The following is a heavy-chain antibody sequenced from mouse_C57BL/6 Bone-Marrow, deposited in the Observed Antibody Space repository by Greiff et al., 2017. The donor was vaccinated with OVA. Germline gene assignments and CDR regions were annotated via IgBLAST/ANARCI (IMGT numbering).Heavy chain of an antibody. V-gene: IGHV7-3*01. CDR1: GFTFTDYY. Sequence: EVQGVESGGGLVQPGGSLSLSCAASGFTFTDYYMSWVRQPPGKALEWLGFIRNKANGYTTEYSASVKGRFTISRDDSQSILYLQMNALRAEDSATSYCASARIYSDYGDVYFDYWGQGTTLTVSS. D-gene: IGHD2-4*01. CDR3: ASARIYSDYGDVYFDY. J-gene: IGHJ2*01. CDR2: IRNKANGYTT.